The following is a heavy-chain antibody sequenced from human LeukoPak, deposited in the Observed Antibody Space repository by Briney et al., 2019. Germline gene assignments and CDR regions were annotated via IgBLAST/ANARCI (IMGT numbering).Heavy chain of an antibody. J-gene: IGHJ3*02. V-gene: IGHV3-48*02. CDR2: ISSSSSTI. CDR3: ARAATYYYDSSGYYPYAFDI. Sequence: GGSLRLSCAPSGFTFSSYSMNWVRQAPGKGLEWVSYISSSSSTIYYADSVKGRFTVSRDNAKNSLYLQLNSLRDEDTAVYYCARAATYYYDSSGYYPYAFDIWGQGTMVTVSS. D-gene: IGHD3-22*01. CDR1: GFTFSSYS.